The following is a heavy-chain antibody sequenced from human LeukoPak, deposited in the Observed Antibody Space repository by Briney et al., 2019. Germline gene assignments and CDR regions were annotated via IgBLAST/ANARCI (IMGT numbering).Heavy chain of an antibody. D-gene: IGHD5-18*01. Sequence: PGGSLRLSCAASGFTFSSYAMSWVRQAPGKGLEWVSGISGSGSGTYYADSVKGRFTISRDNSRNTLYLQINSLRAEDTAILYCAKDVHGYNEPIDYWGQGTLVTVSS. V-gene: IGHV3-23*01. CDR3: AKDVHGYNEPIDY. CDR2: ISGSGSGT. CDR1: GFTFSSYA. J-gene: IGHJ4*02.